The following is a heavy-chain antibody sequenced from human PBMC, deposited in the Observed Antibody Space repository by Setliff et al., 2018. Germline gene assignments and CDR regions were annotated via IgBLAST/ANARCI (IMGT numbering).Heavy chain of an antibody. D-gene: IGHD3-3*01. V-gene: IGHV3-23*01. CDR1: GLTFRTYA. CDR3: ARSYNFWSGPALDV. Sequence: GSLRLSCAASGLTFRTYAMSWVRQAPGKGLEWVSSTTGSGGDRDYADSVKGRFTISRDNSKNTVYLQVNSLRAEDTAVYYCARSYNFWSGPALDVWGKGTTVTVSS. J-gene: IGHJ6*04. CDR2: TTGSGGDR.